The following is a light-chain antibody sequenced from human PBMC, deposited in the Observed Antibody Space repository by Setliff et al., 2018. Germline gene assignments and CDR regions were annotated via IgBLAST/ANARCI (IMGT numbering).Light chain of an antibody. V-gene: IGLV2-14*01. J-gene: IGLJ1*01. CDR3: SSYTSSSTLEV. Sequence: QSALTQPASVSGSPGQSITISCTGSGSDVGDYKYVSWYQQHPGKAPKLIIYEVSNRPSGVSNRFSGSKSGNTASLSISGLQAEDEADYYCSSYTSSSTLEVFGTGTKVTV. CDR1: GSDVGDYKY. CDR2: EVS.